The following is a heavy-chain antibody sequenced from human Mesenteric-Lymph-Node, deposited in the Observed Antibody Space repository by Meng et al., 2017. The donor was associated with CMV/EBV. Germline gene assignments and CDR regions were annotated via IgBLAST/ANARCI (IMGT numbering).Heavy chain of an antibody. Sequence: GESLKISCAAPGLTFSSYAMHWVRQAPGKGLEWVAVISYDGSNKYYADSVKGRFTISRDNSKNTLYLQMNSLRAEDTAVYYCAKSDYFDSSGYFSLYYYYGMDVWGQGTTVTVSS. V-gene: IGHV3-30-3*01. CDR3: AKSDYFDSSGYFSLYYYYGMDV. D-gene: IGHD3-22*01. J-gene: IGHJ6*02. CDR2: ISYDGSNK. CDR1: GLTFSSYA.